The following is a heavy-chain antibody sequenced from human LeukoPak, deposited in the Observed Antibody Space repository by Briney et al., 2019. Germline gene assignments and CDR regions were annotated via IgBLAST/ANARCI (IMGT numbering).Heavy chain of an antibody. D-gene: IGHD3-22*01. CDR3: ARDPVPYYDRGTGYFDY. V-gene: IGHV3-33*01. CDR1: GFTFSSYG. CDR2: IWYDGSNK. Sequence: GGSLRLSCAASGFTFSSYGMHWVRQAPGKGLEWVAVIWYDGSNKYYADSVKGRFTISRDNSKNTLYLQMNSLRAEDTAVYYCARDPVPYYDRGTGYFDYWGRGTLVTVSS. J-gene: IGHJ4*02.